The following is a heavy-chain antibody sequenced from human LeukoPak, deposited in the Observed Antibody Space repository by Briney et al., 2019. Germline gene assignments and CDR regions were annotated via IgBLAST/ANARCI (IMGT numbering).Heavy chain of an antibody. D-gene: IGHD3-10*01. J-gene: IGHJ4*02. V-gene: IGHV3-23*01. CDR3: ARHRLVRGLFTDYYFDY. Sequence: GGSLRLSCEASGFXFSSYAFTWVRQAPGKGQEWVSVISGSGGRTNYTDAVKGRSTISRDSSKTTLSLHMNSLRAEDTAVYYYARHRLVRGLFTDYYFDYWGQGVLVTASS. CDR1: GFXFSSYA. CDR2: ISGSGGRT.